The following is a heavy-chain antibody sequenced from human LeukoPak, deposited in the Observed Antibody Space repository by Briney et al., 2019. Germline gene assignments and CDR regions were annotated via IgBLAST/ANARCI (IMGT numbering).Heavy chain of an antibody. CDR2: TYYSGST. Sequence: SETLSLTCTVSGGSISSYYWSWIRQPPGKGLEWIGYTYYSGSTNYNPSLKSRVTISVDTSKNQFSLKLSSVTAADTAVYYCARVAYYGSGSYYNSDYLDYWGQGTLVTVSS. V-gene: IGHV4-59*01. CDR3: ARVAYYGSGSYYNSDYLDY. J-gene: IGHJ4*02. D-gene: IGHD3-10*01. CDR1: GGSISSYY.